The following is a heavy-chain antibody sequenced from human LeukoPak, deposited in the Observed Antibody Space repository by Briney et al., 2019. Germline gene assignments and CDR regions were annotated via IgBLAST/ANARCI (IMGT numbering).Heavy chain of an antibody. CDR1: CFTFSYYW. CDR2: INTDGTFI. CDR3: AREARVGGALQY. J-gene: IGHJ4*02. D-gene: IGHD1-26*01. V-gene: IGHV3-74*01. Sequence: GSLRLSFSASCFTFSYYWMHWVRPAPGKGLVWVSRINTDGTFIRHADSVQGRFTISRDAAKNTLFLQMNSLRAEDTAVYYCAREARVGGALQYWGQGVLVTVSA.